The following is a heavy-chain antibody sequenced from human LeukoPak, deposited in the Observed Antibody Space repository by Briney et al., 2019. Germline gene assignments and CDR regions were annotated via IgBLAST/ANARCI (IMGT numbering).Heavy chain of an antibody. D-gene: IGHD7-27*01. V-gene: IGHV3-7*01. CDR2: IKYDGDEK. J-gene: IGHJ4*02. CDR1: GFTFSSYA. Sequence: GGSLRLSCAASGFTFSSYAMSWVRQAPGKGLEWVATIKYDGDEKFYVDSVTGRFTISRDNAKNSLYLQMNSLTAEDTAVYYCVRESFSRGDFNWGQGTLVTVSS. CDR3: VRESFSRGDFN.